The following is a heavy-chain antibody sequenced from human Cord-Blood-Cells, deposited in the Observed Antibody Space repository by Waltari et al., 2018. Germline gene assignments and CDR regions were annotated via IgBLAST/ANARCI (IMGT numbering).Heavy chain of an antibody. J-gene: IGHJ3*02. V-gene: IGHV1-69*01. Sequence: QVQLVQSGAEVKTPGSSVKVSCQASGGTFSSYAIRWVRQAPGQGLEWMGGIIPIFGTANYAQKFQGRVTITADESTSTAYMELSSLRSEDTAVYYCASPSTTVFAFDIWGQGTMVTVSS. CDR2: IIPIFGTA. CDR3: ASPSTTVFAFDI. D-gene: IGHD4-4*01. CDR1: GGTFSSYA.